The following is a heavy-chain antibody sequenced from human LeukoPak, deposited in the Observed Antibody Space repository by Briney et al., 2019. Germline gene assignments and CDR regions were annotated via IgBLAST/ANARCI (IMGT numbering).Heavy chain of an antibody. D-gene: IGHD4-17*01. Sequence: PGGSLRLSCAASGFTFSTYAMTWVRQAPGKGLEWVSVIFNSGTSTYYADSEKGRFTISRDNSKNTLHLQMSSLRAEDTAVYYCAKDMYGDFGGVDYWGQGTLVTVSS. CDR1: GFTFSTYA. J-gene: IGHJ4*02. CDR2: IFNSGTST. CDR3: AKDMYGDFGGVDY. V-gene: IGHV3-23*01.